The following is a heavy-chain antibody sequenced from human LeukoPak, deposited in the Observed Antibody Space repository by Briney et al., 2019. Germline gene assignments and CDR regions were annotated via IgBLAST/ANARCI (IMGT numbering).Heavy chain of an antibody. V-gene: IGHV3-7*03. D-gene: IGHD2/OR15-2a*01. Sequence: GGSLRLSCVASGFILRSYWMSWVRQAPGKRLEWVANIKQDGSEKYYVDSVKGRFTISRDNAKNSLYLQMDSLRAEDTAMYYCATGLWTYDNWGQGTLVTVSS. CDR1: GFILRSYW. CDR2: IKQDGSEK. CDR3: ATGLWTYDN. J-gene: IGHJ4*02.